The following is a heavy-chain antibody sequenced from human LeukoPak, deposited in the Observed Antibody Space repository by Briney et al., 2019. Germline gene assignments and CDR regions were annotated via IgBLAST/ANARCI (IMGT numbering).Heavy chain of an antibody. CDR1: GGSISSHY. Sequence: PSETLSLTCTVSGGSISSHYWSWIRQPPGKGLEWIGYIYYSGSTNYNPSLKSRVTISVDTSKNQFSLKLSSATAADTAVYYCARDSEDYFDYWGQGTLVTVSS. CDR2: IYYSGST. J-gene: IGHJ4*02. V-gene: IGHV4-59*11. CDR3: ARDSEDYFDY.